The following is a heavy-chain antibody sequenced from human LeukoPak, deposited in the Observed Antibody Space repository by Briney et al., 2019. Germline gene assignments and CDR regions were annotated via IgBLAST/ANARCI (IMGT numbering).Heavy chain of an antibody. V-gene: IGHV3-30-3*01. J-gene: IGHJ4*02. D-gene: IGHD3-10*01. CDR2: ISYDGSNK. Sequence: PGRSLRLSCAASGFTFSSYAMHWVRQAPGKGLEWVAVISYDGSNKYYADSVKGRFTISRDNSKNTLYLQMNSLRAEDTAVYYCARNFKGVRGVNLRTDYWGQGTLVTVSS. CDR3: ARNFKGVRGVNLRTDY. CDR1: GFTFSSYA.